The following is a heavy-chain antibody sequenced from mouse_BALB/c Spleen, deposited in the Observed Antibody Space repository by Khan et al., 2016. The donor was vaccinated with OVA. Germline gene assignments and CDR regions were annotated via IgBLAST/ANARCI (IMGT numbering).Heavy chain of an antibody. CDR1: GFNIKDTY. Sequence: VQLKESGAELVKPGASVKLSCTASGFNIKDTYIHWVKQRPEQGLEWIGRIDPANGHTKYDPKFQGKATLTADTSSNTAYLQLISLTSEDTAIYYCTRPIYYYDALDYWGQGTSVAVSS. V-gene: IGHV14-3*02. CDR2: IDPANGHT. CDR3: TRPIYYYDALDY. J-gene: IGHJ4*01. D-gene: IGHD1-1*01.